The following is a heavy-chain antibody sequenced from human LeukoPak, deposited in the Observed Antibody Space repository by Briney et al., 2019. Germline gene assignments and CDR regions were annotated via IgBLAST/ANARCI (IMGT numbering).Heavy chain of an antibody. CDR1: GITFSSYS. V-gene: IGHV3-48*01. Sequence: GGSLRLSCAASGITFSSYSMNWVRQAPGKGLEWVSYISSSSSTIYYADSVKGRFTISRDNAKNSLYLQMNSLRAEDTAVYYCASDHTAIFGVVTVDWGQGTLVTVSS. D-gene: IGHD3-3*01. CDR3: ASDHTAIFGVVTVD. CDR2: ISSSSSTI. J-gene: IGHJ4*02.